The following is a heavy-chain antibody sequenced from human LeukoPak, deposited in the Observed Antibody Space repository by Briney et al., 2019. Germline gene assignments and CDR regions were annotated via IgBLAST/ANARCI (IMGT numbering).Heavy chain of an antibody. Sequence: GSLRLSCAASGFTFSSYWMHWVCQAPGKGLVRVSRINSDGSSTSYADSVKGRFTISRDNAKNTLYLQMNSLRAEDTAVYYCASLGVNPDCWGQGTLVTVSS. J-gene: IGHJ4*02. D-gene: IGHD1-26*01. CDR2: INSDGSST. CDR3: ASLGVNPDC. CDR1: GFTFSSYW. V-gene: IGHV3-74*01.